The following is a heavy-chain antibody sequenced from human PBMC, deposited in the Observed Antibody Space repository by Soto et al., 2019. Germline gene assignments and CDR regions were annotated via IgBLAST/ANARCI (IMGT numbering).Heavy chain of an antibody. CDR1: GDSVSSNSAA. CDR2: TYYRSTWSN. D-gene: IGHD3-10*01. V-gene: IGHV6-1*01. J-gene: IGHJ4*02. CDR3: TTQWPWVLWFGEFPDY. Sequence: QTLSLTCAISGDSVSSNSAAWTWIRQSPSRGLEWLGRTYYRSTWSNDYAISVKSRITINPDTSNNQFSLQMNSLKTEDTAVYYCTTQWPWVLWFGEFPDYWGQGTLVTVSS.